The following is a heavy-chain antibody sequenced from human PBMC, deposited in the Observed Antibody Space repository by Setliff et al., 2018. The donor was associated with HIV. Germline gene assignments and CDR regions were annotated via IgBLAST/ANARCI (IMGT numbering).Heavy chain of an antibody. CDR2: MNPNSGNT. D-gene: IGHD6-25*01. J-gene: IGHJ4*02. CDR3: ARFSYGSVWPETDY. Sequence: ASVKVSCKASAYTFSSYDINWGRQATGQGLEWRGWMNPNSGNTGYAQKFQGRVTMTRNTTISTAYMELSSLRSEDTAMYYCARFSYGSVWPETDYWGQGTLVTVSS. CDR1: AYTFSSYD. V-gene: IGHV1-8*01.